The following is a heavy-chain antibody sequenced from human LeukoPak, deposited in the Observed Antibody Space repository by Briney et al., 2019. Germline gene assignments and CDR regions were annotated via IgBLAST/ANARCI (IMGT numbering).Heavy chain of an antibody. J-gene: IGHJ4*02. Sequence: GGSLSLSCAASGFTFSNYAMSCVRQEPGKWLEWLSAITGSGGSTYYADSVRARFTISIDNSQNTLYLQMNSLRAEDTAIYYCAEKTRQQFDYWGPGTLVTVSS. CDR3: AEKTRQQFDY. CDR2: ITGSGGST. CDR1: GFTFSNYA. V-gene: IGHV3-23*01. D-gene: IGHD6-13*01.